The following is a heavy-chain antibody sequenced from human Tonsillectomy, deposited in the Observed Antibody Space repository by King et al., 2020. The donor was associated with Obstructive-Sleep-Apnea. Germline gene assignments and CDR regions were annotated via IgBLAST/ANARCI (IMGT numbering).Heavy chain of an antibody. Sequence: QLQESGPGLVKPSQTLSLTCTVSGGSISSGYYYWNWIRQHPGKGLEWIGYIYYSGSTHYNPSLKSRVTISVDTSKNQFSLSLNSVTAADTAVYYCARSPCSSGFVNCFDPWGQGTLVTVSS. CDR2: IYYSGST. CDR1: GGSISSGYYY. J-gene: IGHJ5*02. V-gene: IGHV4-31*03. CDR3: ARSPCSSGFVNCFDP. D-gene: IGHD5-18*01.